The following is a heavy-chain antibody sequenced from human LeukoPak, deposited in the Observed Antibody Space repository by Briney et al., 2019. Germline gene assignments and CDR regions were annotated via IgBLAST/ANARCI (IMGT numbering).Heavy chain of an antibody. CDR2: IYYSGST. Sequence: SETLSLTCTVSGGSISSSSYYWGWIRQPPGKGLEWIGSIYYSGSTYYNPSLKSRVTISVDTSKNQFSLKLSSVTAADTAVYYCARQGWDYGDYVLMGNWGQGTLVTVSS. D-gene: IGHD4-17*01. J-gene: IGHJ4*02. CDR3: ARQGWDYGDYVLMGN. V-gene: IGHV4-39*01. CDR1: GGSISSSSYY.